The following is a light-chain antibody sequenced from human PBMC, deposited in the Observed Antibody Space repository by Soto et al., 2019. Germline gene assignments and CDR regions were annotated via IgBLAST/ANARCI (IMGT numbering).Light chain of an antibody. Sequence: QSVLTQPASVSGSPGQSITISCTVTGSDVRTYNLVSWYQQHPGKVPKPIIYEASKRPSGVSNRFSGSQPGNTASLTVSGLQAEDEADYHCCSYAGDKTYVFGSGTKVTVL. CDR1: GSDVRTYNL. CDR3: CSYAGDKTYV. CDR2: EAS. V-gene: IGLV2-23*01. J-gene: IGLJ1*01.